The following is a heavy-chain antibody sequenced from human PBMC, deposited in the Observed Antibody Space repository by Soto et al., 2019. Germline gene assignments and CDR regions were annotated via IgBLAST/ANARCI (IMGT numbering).Heavy chain of an antibody. V-gene: IGHV3-53*01. CDR2: IYSGGST. J-gene: IGHJ4*02. CDR1: GFTVSSNY. CDR3: AKDRGPHDSSGYWEPLSY. D-gene: IGHD3-22*01. Sequence: PGGSLRLSCAASGFTVSSNYMSWVRQAPGKGLEWVSVIYSGGSTYYADSVKGRFTISRDNSKNTLYLQMNSLRAEDTAVYYCAKDRGPHDSSGYWEPLSYWGQGTLVTVSS.